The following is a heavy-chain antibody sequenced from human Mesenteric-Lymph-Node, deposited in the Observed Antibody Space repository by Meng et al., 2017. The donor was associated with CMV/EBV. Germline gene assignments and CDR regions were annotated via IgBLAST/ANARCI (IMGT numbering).Heavy chain of an antibody. CDR1: GITFSSCA. J-gene: IGHJ4*02. D-gene: IGHD2-8*01. V-gene: IGHV3-66*02. CDR2: IYGGGAT. CDR3: ARDLPNTNYAGD. Sequence: SYAAAGITFSSCAMIWVRQAPGKGLEWVSIIYGGGATYYADSVKGRFTVSRDSSTNTLYLQMNSLRTDDTALYYCARDLPNTNYAGDWGQGTLVTVSS.